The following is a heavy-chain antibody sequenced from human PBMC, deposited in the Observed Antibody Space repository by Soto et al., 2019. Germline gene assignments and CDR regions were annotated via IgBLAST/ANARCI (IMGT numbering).Heavy chain of an antibody. D-gene: IGHD3-9*01. J-gene: IGHJ4*02. Sequence: QITLKESGPTLVKPTQTLTLTCTFSGFSLSTSGVGVGWIRQPPGKALEWLALIYWDDDKRYRPSLKSRLTITQDTSNNQVVLTITNMDPVDTATYYCAHRQSGVVLRDVDGLFPDFDYWGQGTLVTVAS. V-gene: IGHV2-5*02. CDR1: GFSLSTSGVG. CDR3: AHRQSGVVLRDVDGLFPDFDY. CDR2: IYWDDDK.